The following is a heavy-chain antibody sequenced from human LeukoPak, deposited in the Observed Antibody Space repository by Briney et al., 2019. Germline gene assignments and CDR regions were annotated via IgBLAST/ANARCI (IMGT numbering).Heavy chain of an antibody. J-gene: IGHJ4*02. CDR1: GGSISTYF. CDR2: IHYSGST. Sequence: SETLSLTCTVPGGSISTYFWNWIRQPPGKGLEWIGYIHYSGSTNYNPSLKSRVTTFVDTSKNQFSLRLSSVTAADTAVYYCARRSDSSWNFDFWGQGMLVTVSS. CDR3: ARRSDSSWNFDF. V-gene: IGHV4-59*08. D-gene: IGHD6-13*01.